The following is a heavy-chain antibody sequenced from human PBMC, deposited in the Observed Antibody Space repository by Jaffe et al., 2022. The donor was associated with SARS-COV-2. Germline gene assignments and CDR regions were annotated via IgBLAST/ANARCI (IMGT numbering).Heavy chain of an antibody. J-gene: IGHJ2*01. V-gene: IGHV3-7*01. CDR3: ARVRDGYNEGNWYFDL. D-gene: IGHD5-12*01. CDR2: IKQDGSEK. CDR1: GFTFSSYW. Sequence: EVQLVESGGGLVQPGGSLRLSCAASGFTFSSYWMSWVRQAPGKGLEWVANIKQDGSEKYYVDSVKGRFTISRDNAKNSLYLQMNSLRAEDTAVYYCARVRDGYNEGNWYFDLWGRGTLVTVSS.